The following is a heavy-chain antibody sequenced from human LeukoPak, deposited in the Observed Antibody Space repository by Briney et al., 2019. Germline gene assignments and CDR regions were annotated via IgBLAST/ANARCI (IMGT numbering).Heavy chain of an antibody. V-gene: IGHV1-18*01. CDR2: ISAYNGNT. D-gene: IGHD6-19*01. CDR3: ARAVGSGWYDDY. CDR1: GYTFTSYG. Sequence: ASVKVSCTASGYTFTSYGISWVRQAPGQGLEWMGWISAYNGNTNYAQKLQGRVTMTTDTSTSTAYMVLRSLRSDDTAVYYCARAVGSGWYDDYWGQGTLVTVSS. J-gene: IGHJ4*02.